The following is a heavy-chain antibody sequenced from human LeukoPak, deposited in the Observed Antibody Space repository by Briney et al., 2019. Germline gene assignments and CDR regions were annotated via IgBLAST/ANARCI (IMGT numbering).Heavy chain of an antibody. V-gene: IGHV4-59*01. CDR1: GGSISSYY. CDR2: IYYSGST. D-gene: IGHD3-22*01. Sequence: SETLSLTCTVSGGSISSYYWSWIRQPPGKGLEWIGYIYYSGSTNYNPSLKSRVTISVDTSKNQFSLKLSSVTAADTAVYYCARGDRYYDTSGYRSFDHWGQGTQVTVSS. CDR3: ARGDRYYDTSGYRSFDH. J-gene: IGHJ4*02.